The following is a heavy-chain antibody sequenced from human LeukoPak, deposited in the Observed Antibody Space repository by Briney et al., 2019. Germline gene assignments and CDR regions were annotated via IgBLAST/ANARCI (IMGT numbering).Heavy chain of an antibody. CDR2: IKQDGSEK. D-gene: IGHD2-15*01. CDR3: ARACPRGGGSCYRLGAFDI. Sequence: GGSLRLSCAASGFTFSSYWMSWVRQAPGKGLEWVANIKQDGSEKYYVDSVKGRFTISRDNAKNSLYLQINSLRAEDTAVYYCARACPRGGGSCYRLGAFDIWGQGTMVTVSS. CDR1: GFTFSSYW. V-gene: IGHV3-7*01. J-gene: IGHJ3*02.